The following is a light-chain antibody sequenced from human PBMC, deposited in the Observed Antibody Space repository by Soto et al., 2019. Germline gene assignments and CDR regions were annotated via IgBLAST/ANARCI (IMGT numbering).Light chain of an antibody. Sequence: QSVLTQPASVSGSPGQSIAISCTGTSSDVGGHDSVSWYQQHPGKAPKLMIYNVSNRPSGVSNRFSGPKSGNTASLTISGLLAEDEADYFCTSYTSASTYVFGAGTKLTV. CDR2: NVS. J-gene: IGLJ1*01. CDR3: TSYTSASTYV. V-gene: IGLV2-14*01. CDR1: SSDVGGHDS.